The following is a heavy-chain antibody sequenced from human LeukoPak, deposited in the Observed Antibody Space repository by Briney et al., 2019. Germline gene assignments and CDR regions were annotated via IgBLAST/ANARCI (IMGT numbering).Heavy chain of an antibody. CDR3: ARVRLPFQGYFYYMDV. J-gene: IGHJ6*03. Sequence: PSETLSLTCTVSGGSVTSSDYYWNWIRQHPEKGLEWIGYIYKTGRTFYNPSLKSRVVMSVDASKNQFSLNLSSVTAADTALYYCARVRLPFQGYFYYMDVWGNGTAVTVAS. CDR2: IYKTGRT. V-gene: IGHV4-31*03. CDR1: GGSVTSSDYY. D-gene: IGHD2-15*01.